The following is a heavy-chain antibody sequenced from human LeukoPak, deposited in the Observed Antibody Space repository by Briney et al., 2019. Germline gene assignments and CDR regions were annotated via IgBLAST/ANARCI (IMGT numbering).Heavy chain of an antibody. Sequence: SETLSLICTVSGGSISSYYWSWIRQPPGKGLEWIGYIYYSGITDYNSSLKSRVTISVDTSKTQFSLRLSSVTAADTAVYYCARLRIAAAGGWFDPWGQGTLVTVSS. V-gene: IGHV4-59*08. CDR3: ARLRIAAAGGWFDP. D-gene: IGHD6-13*01. CDR1: GGSISSYY. CDR2: IYYSGIT. J-gene: IGHJ5*02.